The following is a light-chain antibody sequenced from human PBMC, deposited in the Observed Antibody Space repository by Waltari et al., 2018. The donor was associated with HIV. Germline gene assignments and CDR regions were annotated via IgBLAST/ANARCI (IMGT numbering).Light chain of an antibody. CDR3: QTWDTGPWV. J-gene: IGLJ3*02. V-gene: IGLV3-27*01. CDR1: VVAKKY. Sequence: SYELTQPSSVSVSPGQTARITCTGDVVAKKYARWFQQKPGQAPVLVIYKDSERPSGIHERFSGSSSGTTVTLTISGAQVEDEAHYYCQTWDTGPWVFGGGTKLTVL. CDR2: KDS.